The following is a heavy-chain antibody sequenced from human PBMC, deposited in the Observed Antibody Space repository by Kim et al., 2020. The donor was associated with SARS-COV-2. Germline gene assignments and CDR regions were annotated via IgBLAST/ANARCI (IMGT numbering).Heavy chain of an antibody. J-gene: IGHJ4*02. V-gene: IGHV3-23*01. D-gene: IGHD6-13*01. CDR2: ISGSGGST. Sequence: GGSLRLSCAASGFTFSSYAMSWVRQAPGKGLEWVSAISGSGGSTYYADSVKGRFTISRDNSKNTLYLQMNSLRAEDTAVYYCAKTPKAPTYLYSSSWMSSYYFDYWGQGTLVTVSS. CDR3: AKTPKAPTYLYSSSWMSSYYFDY. CDR1: GFTFSSYA.